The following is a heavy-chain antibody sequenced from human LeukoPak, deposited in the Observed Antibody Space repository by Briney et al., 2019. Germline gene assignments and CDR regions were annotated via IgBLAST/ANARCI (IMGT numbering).Heavy chain of an antibody. V-gene: IGHV4-34*01. Sequence: PSETLSLTCAVYGGSFSGYYWSWIRQPPGKGLEWIGEINHSGSTNYNPSLKSRVTISVDTSKNQFSLKLSSMTAADTAVYYCARGPPSIVVVPAAMPKGRLDYWGQGTLVTVSS. J-gene: IGHJ4*02. D-gene: IGHD2-2*01. CDR1: GGSFSGYY. CDR2: INHSGST. CDR3: ARGPPSIVVVPAAMPKGRLDY.